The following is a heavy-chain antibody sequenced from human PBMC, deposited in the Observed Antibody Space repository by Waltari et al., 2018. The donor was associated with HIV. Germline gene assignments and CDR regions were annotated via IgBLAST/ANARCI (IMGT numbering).Heavy chain of an antibody. Sequence: QVQLVQSGAEVKKPGASVKVSCKASGYTFTGDYMHWVRQAPGQGREWMGWINPNSGGTNYAQKFQGRVTMTRDTSISTAYMELSRLRSDDTAVYYCAREYSSSSRTGDYWGQGTLVTVSS. CDR2: INPNSGGT. D-gene: IGHD6-6*01. CDR3: AREYSSSSRTGDY. CDR1: GYTFTGDY. J-gene: IGHJ4*02. V-gene: IGHV1-2*02.